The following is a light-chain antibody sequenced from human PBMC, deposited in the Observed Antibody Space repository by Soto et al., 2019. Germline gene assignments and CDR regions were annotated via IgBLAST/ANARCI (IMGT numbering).Light chain of an antibody. Sequence: QSVLTQSPSASGTPGQRVTISCSGSSSNIGANTVNWYQQLPGTAPKLLIFFGSHRPSGVSDRFSGSKSGSSASLAISGIQSEDEAEYYCSAWDDSLNGPVFGGGTKLTVL. CDR1: SSNIGANT. CDR3: SAWDDSLNGPV. J-gene: IGLJ3*02. V-gene: IGLV1-44*01. CDR2: FGS.